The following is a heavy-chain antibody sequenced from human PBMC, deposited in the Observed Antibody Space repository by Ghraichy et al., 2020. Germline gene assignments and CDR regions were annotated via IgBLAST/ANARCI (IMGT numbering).Heavy chain of an antibody. CDR2: ITWNSAST. J-gene: IGHJ4*02. CDR3: AKTGDSGWFYDY. Sequence: GGSLRLSCAASGFTFSGYAMSWVRQAPGKGLEWVSTITWNSASTRYAGSVKGRSTISRDNYKNAVYLQVTSLREDDTAVYFCAKTGDSGWFYDYWGRGTLVTVSS. CDR1: GFTFSGYA. V-gene: IGHV3-23*01. D-gene: IGHD6-19*01.